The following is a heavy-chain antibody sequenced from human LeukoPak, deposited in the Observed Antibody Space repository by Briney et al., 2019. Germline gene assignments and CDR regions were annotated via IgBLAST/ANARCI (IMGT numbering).Heavy chain of an antibody. CDR3: ARDRGAVAAFDY. CDR1: GGSISSYY. V-gene: IGHV4-59*01. J-gene: IGHJ4*02. CDR2: IYYSGST. D-gene: IGHD6-19*01. Sequence: PSETLPLTCTVSGGSISSYYWSWIRQPPGKGLEWIGYIYYSGSTNYNPSLKSRVTISVDTSKNQFSLKLSSVTAADTAVYYCARDRGAVAAFDYWGQGTLVTVSS.